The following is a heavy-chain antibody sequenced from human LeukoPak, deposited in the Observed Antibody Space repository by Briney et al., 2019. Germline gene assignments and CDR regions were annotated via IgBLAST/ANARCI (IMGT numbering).Heavy chain of an antibody. CDR2: ISSDGRVG. D-gene: IGHD3-9*01. V-gene: IGHV3-48*03. CDR1: GFSFSSYE. CDR3: ARDTLNGPFVISLDF. J-gene: IGHJ4*02. Sequence: GGSLRLSRAASGFSFSSYEMNWVRHAPGKGLEWVSHISSDGRVGTYLDSVRGRFTMSRDNAKNFLFLQMNGLRAEDTAVYYCARDTLNGPFVISLDFWGQGALVTVSS.